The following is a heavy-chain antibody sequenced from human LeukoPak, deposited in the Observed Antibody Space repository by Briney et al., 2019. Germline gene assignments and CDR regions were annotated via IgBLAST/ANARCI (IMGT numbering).Heavy chain of an antibody. J-gene: IGHJ3*02. Sequence: TSETLSLTCTVSGGSISSYYWSWIRQPPGKGLEWIGYIYYSGSTNYNPSLKSRVTISVDTSKNQFSLKLSSVTAADTAVYYCAIGSGSYFAFDICGQGTMVTVSS. D-gene: IGHD1-26*01. V-gene: IGHV4-59*01. CDR3: AIGSGSYFAFDI. CDR1: GGSISSYY. CDR2: IYYSGST.